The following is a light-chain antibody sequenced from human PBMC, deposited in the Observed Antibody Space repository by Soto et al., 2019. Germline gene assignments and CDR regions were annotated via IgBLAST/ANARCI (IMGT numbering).Light chain of an antibody. Sequence: QMTRSQYASSASVGARVTTTGRASQGISNFLAWYQQKPGKIPKLLIYAASTLQAGVPSRFSGSGSGTDFTLTISSLQPEDVAAYYCQKYNSAPLTFGGGTKVDIK. J-gene: IGKJ4*01. CDR1: QGISNF. CDR2: AAS. CDR3: QKYNSAPLT. V-gene: IGKV1-27*01.